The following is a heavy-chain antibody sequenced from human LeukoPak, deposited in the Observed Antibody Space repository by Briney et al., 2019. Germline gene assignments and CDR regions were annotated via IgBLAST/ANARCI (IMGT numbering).Heavy chain of an antibody. Sequence: GGSLRLSCTASGFTFGAYAMSWFRQAPGKGLEWVSYISSSSSYICYADSVKGRFTISRDNAKNSLYLQMNSLRAEDTAVYYCASEQWPRTDGAFDIWGQGTMVTVSS. CDR3: ASEQWPRTDGAFDI. CDR1: GFTFGAYA. J-gene: IGHJ3*02. V-gene: IGHV3-21*05. D-gene: IGHD6-19*01. CDR2: ISSSSSYI.